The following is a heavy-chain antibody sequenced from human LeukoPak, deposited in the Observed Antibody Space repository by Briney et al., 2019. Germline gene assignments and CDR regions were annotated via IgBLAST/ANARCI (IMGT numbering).Heavy chain of an antibody. D-gene: IGHD3-10*01. CDR1: GFTFSDYA. J-gene: IGHJ4*02. V-gene: IGHV4-38-2*01. CDR2: INHSGST. CDR3: ARYRGTSTSGSFYFDY. Sequence: GSLRLSCAASGFTFSDYAMGWVRQPPGQALEWIATINHSGSTYYKPSLKSRVSISVDTSKNQFSLKLSSVAAADTAVYYCARYRGTSTSGSFYFDYWGQGTLVTVSS.